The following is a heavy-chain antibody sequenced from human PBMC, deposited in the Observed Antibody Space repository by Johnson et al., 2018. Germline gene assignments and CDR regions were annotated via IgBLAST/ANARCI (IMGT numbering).Heavy chain of an antibody. CDR2: ISGNGDYT. Sequence: VQLVESGGGLVQPGGSLRLSCAASGFTFSTYALTWVRQAPGKGLEWVASISGNGDYTYYADSLKGRFTISRDNSKNTLYLQMNSLRAEDTAVYYCAKDTTVVRYWFDPWGQGTLVTVSS. CDR1: GFTFSTYA. V-gene: IGHV3-23*04. CDR3: AKDTTVVRYWFDP. D-gene: IGHD4-23*01. J-gene: IGHJ5*02.